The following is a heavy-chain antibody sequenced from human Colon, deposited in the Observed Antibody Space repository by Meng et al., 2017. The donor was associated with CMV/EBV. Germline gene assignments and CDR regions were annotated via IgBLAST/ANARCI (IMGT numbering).Heavy chain of an antibody. CDR3: AGGRGFLIDF. Sequence: GGSLRLSCAASGFIFSSHWMNWVRQAPGKGLEWVANIKQDGSERYYVDSVKGRFTISRDNAKNSLFLQVNSLRAEDTAVYYCAGGRGFLIDFWGRGTLVTVSS. CDR2: IKQDGSER. J-gene: IGHJ4*02. V-gene: IGHV3-7*04. CDR1: GFIFSSHW. D-gene: IGHD3-3*01.